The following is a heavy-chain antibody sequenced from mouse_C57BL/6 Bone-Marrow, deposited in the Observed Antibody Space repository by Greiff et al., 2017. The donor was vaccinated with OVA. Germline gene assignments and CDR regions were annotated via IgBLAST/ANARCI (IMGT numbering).Heavy chain of an antibody. J-gene: IGHJ2*01. CDR3: AREGYDYDPYYFDY. V-gene: IGHV1-18*01. CDR1: GYTFTDYN. D-gene: IGHD2-4*01. Sequence: VQLQQSGPELVKPGASVKIPCKASGYTFTDYNMDWVKQSHGKSLEWIGDINPNNGGTIYNQKFKGKATLTVDKSSSTAYMELRSLTSEDTAVYYCAREGYDYDPYYFDYWGQGTTLTVSS. CDR2: INPNNGGT.